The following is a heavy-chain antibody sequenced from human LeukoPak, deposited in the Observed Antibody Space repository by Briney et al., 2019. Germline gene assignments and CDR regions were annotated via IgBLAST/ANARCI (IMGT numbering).Heavy chain of an antibody. CDR1: GFTFRSYW. Sequence: GGSLRISSAASGFTFRSYWRYWVRQAPGKGLVWVSRTNSDGTSTSYADSVKGRFTISRDNAKNTVYLQMNSLRVEDTAVYYCTRGGRYSTDNWFDPWGQGTLVTVSS. CDR3: TRGGRYSTDNWFDP. D-gene: IGHD6-13*01. V-gene: IGHV3-74*01. CDR2: TNSDGTST. J-gene: IGHJ5*02.